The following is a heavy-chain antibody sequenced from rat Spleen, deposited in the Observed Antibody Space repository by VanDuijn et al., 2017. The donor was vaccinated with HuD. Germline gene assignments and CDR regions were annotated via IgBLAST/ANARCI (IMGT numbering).Heavy chain of an antibody. CDR1: GFAFSSYG. CDR2: TSTGGGYT. Sequence: EVQLVESGGGLVQPGRSLKLSCAASGFAFSSYGMAWVRQTPTKGLEWVASTSTGGGYTYYRDSVKGRFTISRDNAKNTHYLQMGSLGSEDTATYYCARLGMGLITTGVMDAWGQGASVTVSS. V-gene: IGHV5S14*01. CDR3: ARLGMGLITTGVMDA. J-gene: IGHJ4*01. D-gene: IGHD1-12*02.